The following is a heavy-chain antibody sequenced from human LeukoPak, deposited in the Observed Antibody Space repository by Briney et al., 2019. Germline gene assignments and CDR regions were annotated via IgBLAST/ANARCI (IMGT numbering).Heavy chain of an antibody. J-gene: IGHJ4*02. CDR2: IIPIFGTA. V-gene: IGHV1-69*05. Sequence: SVKVSCKASGGTFSSYAISWVRQAPGQGLEWMGGIIPIFGTANYAQKFQGRVTITTDESTSTAYMELSSLRSEDTAVYYCARKYCSGGSCYSGFDCWGQGTLVTVSS. CDR3: ARKYCSGGSCYSGFDC. D-gene: IGHD2-15*01. CDR1: GGTFSSYA.